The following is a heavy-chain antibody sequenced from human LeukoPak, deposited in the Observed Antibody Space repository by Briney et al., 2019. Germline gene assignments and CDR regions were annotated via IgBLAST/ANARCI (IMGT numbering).Heavy chain of an antibody. CDR2: IIPIFGTA. J-gene: IGHJ6*03. D-gene: IGHD6-13*01. CDR1: GGTFSSYA. V-gene: IGHV1-69*13. Sequence: SVKVSCKASGGTFSSYAISWVRQAPGQGLEWMGGIIPIFGTANYAQKFQGRVTITADESTSTAYMELSSLRSEDTAVYYCARDRRIAAAGTPSYYMDVWGKGTTVTISS. CDR3: ARDRRIAAAGTPSYYMDV.